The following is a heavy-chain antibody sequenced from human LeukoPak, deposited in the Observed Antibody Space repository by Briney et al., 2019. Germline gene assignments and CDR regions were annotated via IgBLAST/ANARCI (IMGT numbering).Heavy chain of an antibody. CDR1: GYTFTSYG. CDR3: ARWDTVTTNYYYYMDV. CDR2: ISAYNGNT. D-gene: IGHD4-11*01. V-gene: IGHV1-18*01. J-gene: IGHJ6*03. Sequence: ASVKVSCKASGYTFTSYGISWVRQAPGQGLEWMGWISAYNGNTNYAQKLQGRVTMTTDTSTSTAYMELRSLRSDDTAVYYCARWDTVTTNYYYYMDVWGKGTTVTVSS.